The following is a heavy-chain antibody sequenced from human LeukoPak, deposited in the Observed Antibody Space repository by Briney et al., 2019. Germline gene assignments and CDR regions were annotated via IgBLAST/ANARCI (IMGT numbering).Heavy chain of an antibody. CDR1: GYTFTSYD. J-gene: IGHJ4*02. Sequence: ASVKVSCKASGYTFTSYDINWVRQATGQGLEWMGWMNPNSGNTGYAQKFQGRVTITRNTSISTAYMELSSLRSEDTAVYCCARGSPGVVVPAAISNYFDYWGQGTLVTVSS. D-gene: IGHD2-2*02. CDR3: ARGSPGVVVPAAISNYFDY. CDR2: MNPNSGNT. V-gene: IGHV1-8*03.